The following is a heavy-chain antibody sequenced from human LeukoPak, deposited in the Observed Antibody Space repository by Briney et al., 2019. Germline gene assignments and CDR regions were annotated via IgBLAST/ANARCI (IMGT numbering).Heavy chain of an antibody. CDR1: GFTFSDYY. D-gene: IGHD2-2*01. J-gene: IGHJ3*02. CDR3: AKPRVVPAAMYAFDI. Sequence: SGGSLRLSCAASGFTFSDYYMSWIRQAPGKGLEWVSAISGSGGSTYYADSVKGRFTISRDNSKNTLYLQMNSLRAEDTAVYYCAKPRVVPAAMYAFDIWGQGTMVTVSS. CDR2: ISGSGGST. V-gene: IGHV3-23*01.